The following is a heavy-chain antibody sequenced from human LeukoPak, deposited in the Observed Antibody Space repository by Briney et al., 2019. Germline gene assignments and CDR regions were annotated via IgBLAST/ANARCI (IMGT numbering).Heavy chain of an antibody. CDR2: IYTSGST. CDR1: GGSISSYY. J-gene: IGHJ4*02. Sequence: SETLSLTCTVSGGSISSYYWSWIRQPAGKGLEWIGRIYTSGSTNYNASLKSRVSMSVDTSKNQFSLKLSSVTAADTAVFYCARENSGSYREFAYWGQGTLVTVSS. D-gene: IGHD1-26*01. CDR3: ARENSGSYREFAY. V-gene: IGHV4-4*07.